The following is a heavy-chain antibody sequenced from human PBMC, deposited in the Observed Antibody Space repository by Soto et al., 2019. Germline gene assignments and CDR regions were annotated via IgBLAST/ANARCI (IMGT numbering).Heavy chain of an antibody. Sequence: SETLSLTCAVSGGSISSNNWWSWIRQPPGTGLEWIGEINHSGSTNYNPSLKSRVTISVDTSKNQFSLKLTSVTAADTAVYYCARDKITGLFDYWGQGTLVTVSS. CDR1: GGSISSNNW. V-gene: IGHV4-4*02. CDR3: ARDKITGLFDY. CDR2: INHSGST. J-gene: IGHJ4*02. D-gene: IGHD2-8*02.